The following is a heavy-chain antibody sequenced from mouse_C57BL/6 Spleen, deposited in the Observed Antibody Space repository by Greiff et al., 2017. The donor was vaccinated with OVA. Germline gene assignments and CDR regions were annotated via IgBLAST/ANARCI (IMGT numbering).Heavy chain of an antibody. CDR1: GYTFTDYY. CDR3: AREGQLGAWFAY. D-gene: IGHD4-1*02. J-gene: IGHJ3*01. Sequence: EVQLQQSGPELVKPGASVKISCKASGYTFTDYYMNWVKQSHGKSLEWIGDINPNNGGTSYNQKFKGKVTLTVDKASSTAYMELRSLTSEASAVYYCAREGQLGAWFAYWGQGTLVTVSA. V-gene: IGHV1-26*01. CDR2: INPNNGGT.